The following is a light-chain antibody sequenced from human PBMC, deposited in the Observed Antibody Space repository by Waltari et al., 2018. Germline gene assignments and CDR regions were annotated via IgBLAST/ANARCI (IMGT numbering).Light chain of an antibody. CDR3: QQYNNWPPWT. V-gene: IGKV3-15*01. J-gene: IGKJ1*01. CDR1: QSVSSN. Sequence: EIVMTQSPAPLSVSPGERATLSCRASQSVSSNLAWYKQKPGQAPRLLIYGASTRATGIPARFSGSGSGTEFTLTITSLQSEDFAVYYCQQYNNWPPWTFGQGTKVEIK. CDR2: GAS.